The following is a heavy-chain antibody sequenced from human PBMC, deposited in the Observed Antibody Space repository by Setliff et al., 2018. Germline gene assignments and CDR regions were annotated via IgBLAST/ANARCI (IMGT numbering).Heavy chain of an antibody. CDR1: GFSFSNYW. J-gene: IGHJ6*02. V-gene: IGHV3-7*01. CDR2: IKQDGSTK. D-gene: IGHD2-21*02. CDR3: ARNWATAQHYYYGMDV. Sequence: QPGGSLRLSCVASGFSFSNYWMSWVRQAPGKGLEWVANIKQDGSTKFYGDSVKGRFTISRDNSENTLYLQMNSLRAEDTAVYYCARNWATAQHYYYGMDVWGQGTTVTVSS.